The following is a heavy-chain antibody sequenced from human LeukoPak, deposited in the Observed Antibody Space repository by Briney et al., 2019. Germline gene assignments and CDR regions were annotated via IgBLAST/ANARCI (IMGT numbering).Heavy chain of an antibody. D-gene: IGHD5-24*01. CDR3: ARDRDGPNCYLDV. CDR1: GFSFSNYW. Sequence: GGSLRLSCAASGFSFSNYWMVWVREVPEKGLEWVSRIKSDGTGATYADSVNGRFTISRDNAEKTLYLQMNSLRAEDTAIYYCARDRDGPNCYLDVWGKGTTVTVSS. J-gene: IGHJ6*03. CDR2: IKSDGTGA. V-gene: IGHV3-74*01.